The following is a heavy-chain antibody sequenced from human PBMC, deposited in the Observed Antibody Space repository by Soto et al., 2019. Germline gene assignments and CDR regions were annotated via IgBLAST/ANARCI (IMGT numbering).Heavy chain of an antibody. D-gene: IGHD1-26*01. CDR3: ARGSESFDL. J-gene: IGHJ4*02. CDR1: GYTFHNYG. V-gene: IGHV1-18*01. Sequence: ASVKVSCKASGYTFHNYGISWVRQVPGQGLEWMGWISGCNGNTNYAPKIQGRVTVTRDTSTATAYMELRSLRSDDTAIYYCARGSESFDLWGQGTLVPVSS. CDR2: ISGCNGNT.